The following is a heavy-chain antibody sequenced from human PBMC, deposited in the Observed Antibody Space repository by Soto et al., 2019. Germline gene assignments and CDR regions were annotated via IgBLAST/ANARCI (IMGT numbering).Heavy chain of an antibody. J-gene: IGHJ4*02. Sequence: QVKLVESGGGVVQPGRSLRLSCAASGFIFSKNGMFWVRQAPGKGLEWVAVVQYEGSKEWYADSVKGPFSVCKDNYKNMVSLQMNSRKDEDTRMYYCVKDFSASVRGSYQYYFDPWGQGTLVTVSP. CDR1: GFIFSKNG. CDR3: VKDFSASVRGSYQYYFDP. V-gene: IGHV3-30*18. CDR2: VQYEGSKE. D-gene: IGHD3-16*02.